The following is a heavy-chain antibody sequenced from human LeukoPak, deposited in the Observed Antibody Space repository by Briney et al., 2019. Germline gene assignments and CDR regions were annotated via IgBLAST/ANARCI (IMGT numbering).Heavy chain of an antibody. Sequence: KTSETLSLTCTVSGGSISSGGYYWSWIRQPPGKGLEWIGYIYHSGSTYYNPSLKSRVTISVDRSKNQFSLKLSSVTAADTAVYYCARDRGYCSSTSCLYHDAFDIWGQGTMVTVSS. CDR2: IYHSGST. CDR1: GGSISSGGYY. V-gene: IGHV4-30-2*01. CDR3: ARDRGYCSSTSCLYHDAFDI. J-gene: IGHJ3*02. D-gene: IGHD2-2*02.